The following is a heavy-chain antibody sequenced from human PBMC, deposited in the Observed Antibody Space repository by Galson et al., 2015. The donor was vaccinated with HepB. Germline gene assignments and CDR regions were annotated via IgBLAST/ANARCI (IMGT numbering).Heavy chain of an antibody. CDR3: VRGNQVY. J-gene: IGHJ4*02. D-gene: IGHD1-14*01. V-gene: IGHV3-30-3*01. CDR2: ISYDGSNK. CDR1: GFTFNTYP. Sequence: SLRLSCAATGFTFNTYPMHWVRQAPGKGLEWVTSISYDGSNKYYADSVKGRSTISRDNSKNTLYLQMNSLRVDDTAVYYCVRGNQVYWGQGTLVIVSS.